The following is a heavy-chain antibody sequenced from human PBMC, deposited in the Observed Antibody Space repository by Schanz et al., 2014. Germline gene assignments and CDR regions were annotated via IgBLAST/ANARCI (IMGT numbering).Heavy chain of an antibody. CDR2: VYYSGNT. D-gene: IGHD1-26*01. Sequence: QVQLQESGPGLVKPSQTLSLTCTVSGGSIFTGGYYWGWIRQHPGKGLEWIGYVYYSGNTYYNPSLKSRVTISLDTSNNQISLKLRSVSAADTAVYYCARDKSGTYYTFDLWGPGTQVTVSS. CDR1: GGSIFTGGYY. V-gene: IGHV4-31*03. J-gene: IGHJ4*02. CDR3: ARDKSGTYYTFDL.